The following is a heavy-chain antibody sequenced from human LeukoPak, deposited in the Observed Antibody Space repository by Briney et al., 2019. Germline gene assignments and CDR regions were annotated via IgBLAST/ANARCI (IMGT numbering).Heavy chain of an antibody. V-gene: IGHV3-30*02. CDR1: GFTLSRYA. CDR2: IRYDGSTK. Sequence: GGSLRLSCAASGFTLSRYAMHWVRQAPGKGLEWVAFIRYDGSTKYYADSVKGRFTISRDNSKNTLYLQMNSLRAEDTAVYYCAKTSGYSYGYPGGYWGQGTLVTVSS. J-gene: IGHJ4*02. CDR3: AKTSGYSYGYPGGY. D-gene: IGHD5-18*01.